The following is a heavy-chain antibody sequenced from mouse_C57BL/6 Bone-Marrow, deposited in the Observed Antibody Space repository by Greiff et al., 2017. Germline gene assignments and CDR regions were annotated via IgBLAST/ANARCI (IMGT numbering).Heavy chain of an antibody. CDR3: ATLRGAY. CDR1: GFTFSSYG. CDR2: ISSGGSYT. J-gene: IGHJ3*01. Sequence: EVKLMESGGDLVKPGGSLKLSCAASGFTFSSYGMSWVRQTPDKRLEWVATISSGGSYTYYPDSVKGRFTISRDNAKNTLYLQRSSLKSEDTAMYYCATLRGAYWGQGTLVTVSA. D-gene: IGHD1-1*01. V-gene: IGHV5-6*01.